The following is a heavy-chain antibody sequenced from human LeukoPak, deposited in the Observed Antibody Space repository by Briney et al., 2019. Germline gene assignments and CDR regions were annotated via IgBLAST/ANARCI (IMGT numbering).Heavy chain of an antibody. CDR2: INHSGST. CDR1: GGSFSGYY. CDR3: ASGYCGGDCYPPGWFDP. Sequence: SETLSLTCAVYGGSFSGYYWSWIRQPPGKGLEWIGEINHSGSTNYNPSLKSRVTISVDTSKNQFSLKLSSVTAADTAVYYCASGYCGGDCYPPGWFDPWGQGTLVTVSS. D-gene: IGHD2-21*02. J-gene: IGHJ5*02. V-gene: IGHV4-34*01.